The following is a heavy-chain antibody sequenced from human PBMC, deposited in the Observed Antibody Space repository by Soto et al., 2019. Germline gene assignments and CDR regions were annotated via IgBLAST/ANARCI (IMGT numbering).Heavy chain of an antibody. CDR2: ISGSGGNT. Sequence: GGSLRLSCAASGFTFRSYAMSWVRQAPGKGLEWVSTISGSGGNTDYADSAKGRFTISRDNSKNTLYLQMNSLRAEDTAVYYCAKDRVYCSGGSCYGYYYFDYWGQGTLVTVSS. CDR3: AKDRVYCSGGSCYGYYYFDY. CDR1: GFTFRSYA. J-gene: IGHJ4*02. D-gene: IGHD2-15*01. V-gene: IGHV3-23*01.